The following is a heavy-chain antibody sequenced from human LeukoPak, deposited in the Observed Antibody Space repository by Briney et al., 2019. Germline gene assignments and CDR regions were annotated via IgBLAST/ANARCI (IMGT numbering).Heavy chain of an antibody. CDR2: ISYDGSNK. CDR1: GFTFSSYA. V-gene: IGHV3-30-3*01. D-gene: IGHD5-18*01. J-gene: IGHJ4*02. CDR3: ARAVDTAMGTIQN. Sequence: GGSLRLSCAASGFTFSSYAMHWVRQAPGKGLEWVAVISYDGSNKYYADSVKGRFTISRDNSKNTLYLQMNSLRAEDTAVYYCARAVDTAMGTIQNWGQGTLVTVSS.